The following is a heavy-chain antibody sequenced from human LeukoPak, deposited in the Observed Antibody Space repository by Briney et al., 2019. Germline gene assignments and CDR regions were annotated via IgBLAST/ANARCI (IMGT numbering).Heavy chain of an antibody. D-gene: IGHD3-22*01. CDR1: GASFGSHY. Sequence: SVTLSLTCTVSGASFGSHYWTWVRQPPGEGLEWIGYVYYDGTTNYNPSLKSRVTISIDTSNNQFSLNLRSVTAADTAIYYCARRYYYHSSGYYYSYLDYWGQGALVTVSS. CDR2: VYYDGTT. CDR3: ARRYYYHSSGYYYSYLDY. J-gene: IGHJ4*02. V-gene: IGHV4-59*11.